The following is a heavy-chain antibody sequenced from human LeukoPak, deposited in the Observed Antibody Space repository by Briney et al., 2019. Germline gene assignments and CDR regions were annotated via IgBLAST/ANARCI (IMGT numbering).Heavy chain of an antibody. CDR2: FDPEDGET. V-gene: IGHV1-24*01. J-gene: IGHJ4*02. CDR1: GYTLTELS. D-gene: IGHD3-3*01. CDR3: ATDKRFLYYFDY. Sequence: ASVKVSCKVSGYTLTELSTHWVRQAPGNGLEWMGGFDPEDGETIYAQKFQGRVTMTEDTSTDTAYMELSSLRSEDTAVYYCATDKRFLYYFDYWGQGTLVTVSS.